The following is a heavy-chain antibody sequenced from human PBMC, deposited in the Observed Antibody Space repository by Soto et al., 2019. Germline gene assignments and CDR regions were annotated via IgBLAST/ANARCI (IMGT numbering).Heavy chain of an antibody. CDR1: GFTFSSYG. D-gene: IGHD6-19*01. CDR2: ISYDGSNK. Sequence: QVQLVESGGGVVQPGRSLRLSCAASGFTFSSYGMHWVRQAPGKGLEWVAVISYDGSNKYYADSVKGRFTISRDNSKNTLYLQMNSLRAEDTAVYYCAKVVAGGIAVAGTYFDYWGQGTLVTVSS. CDR3: AKVVAGGIAVAGTYFDY. J-gene: IGHJ4*02. V-gene: IGHV3-30*18.